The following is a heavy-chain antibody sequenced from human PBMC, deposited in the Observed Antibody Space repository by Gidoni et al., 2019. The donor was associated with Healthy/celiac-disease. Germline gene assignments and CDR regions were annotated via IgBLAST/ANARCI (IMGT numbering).Heavy chain of an antibody. CDR2: IYYSGST. J-gene: IGHJ4*02. Sequence: QVQLQESGPGLVKPSETLSLTCTVSGGSVSSGSYYWSWIRQPPGKGLEWIGYIYYSGSTNYNPSLKSRVTISVDTSKNQFSLKLSSVTAADTAVYYCARERTSMAQIDYWGQGTLVTVSS. CDR3: ARERTSMAQIDY. V-gene: IGHV4-61*01. CDR1: GGSVSSGSYY. D-gene: IGHD6-6*01.